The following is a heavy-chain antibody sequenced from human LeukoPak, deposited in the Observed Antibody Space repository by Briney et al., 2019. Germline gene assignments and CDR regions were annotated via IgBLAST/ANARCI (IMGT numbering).Heavy chain of an antibody. CDR1: GYTFTSYG. CDR3: ARGGLLRYFDWLPPLFDY. Sequence: GASVKVSCKASGYTFTSYGISWVRQAPGQGLEWMGWINPNSGGTNYAQKFQGRVTMTRDTSISTAYMELSRLRSDDTAVYYCARGGLLRYFDWLPPLFDYWGQGTLVTVSS. J-gene: IGHJ4*02. D-gene: IGHD3-9*01. CDR2: INPNSGGT. V-gene: IGHV1-2*02.